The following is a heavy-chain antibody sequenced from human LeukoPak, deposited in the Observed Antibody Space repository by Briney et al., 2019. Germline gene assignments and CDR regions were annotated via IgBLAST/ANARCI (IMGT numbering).Heavy chain of an antibody. J-gene: IGHJ5*02. CDR2: INHSGST. D-gene: IGHD3-3*01. Sequence: SETLSLTCAVYGGSFSGYYWSWIRQPPGKGLEWIGEINHSGSTNYNPSLKSRVTISVDTSKNQFSLKLSSVTAADTAVYYCARLPITIFGVVTYNWFDPWGQGTLVTVSS. V-gene: IGHV4-34*01. CDR3: ARLPITIFGVVTYNWFDP. CDR1: GGSFSGYY.